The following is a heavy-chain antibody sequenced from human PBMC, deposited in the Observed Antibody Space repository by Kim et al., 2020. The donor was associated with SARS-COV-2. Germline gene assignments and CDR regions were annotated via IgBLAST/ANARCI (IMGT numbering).Heavy chain of an antibody. CDR3: ARGCSTSCSVIFDY. D-gene: IGHD2-2*01. J-gene: IGHJ4*02. Sequence: YHPPLKSRVTMSVDTSQNHFSLKLRSVTAADTAVYYCARGCSTSCSVIFDYWGQGTLVTVSS. V-gene: IGHV4-4*07.